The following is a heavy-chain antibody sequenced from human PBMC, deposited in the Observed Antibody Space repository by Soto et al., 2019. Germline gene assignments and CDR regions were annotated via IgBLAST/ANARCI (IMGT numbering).Heavy chain of an antibody. CDR1: GFTFRTHG. J-gene: IGHJ4*02. Sequence: QVQLVESGGGVVQPGRSLRLSCVGSGFTFRTHGMHWVRQAPGKGLEWVAVISYDGTDKYYTDSVQGRFTISRDNSRNTLYLQMNSLRTEDTAVYYCARDHEPSGYGAGRRPAYWGQGALVTVSS. CDR2: ISYDGTDK. V-gene: IGHV3-30*03. D-gene: IGHD3-10*01. CDR3: ARDHEPSGYGAGRRPAY.